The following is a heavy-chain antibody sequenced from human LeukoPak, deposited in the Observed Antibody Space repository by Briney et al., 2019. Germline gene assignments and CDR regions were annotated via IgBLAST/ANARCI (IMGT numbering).Heavy chain of an antibody. CDR1: GFTFSIYW. J-gene: IGHJ1*01. CDR3: AREVFPPGVLH. CDR2: IKPDGSDK. V-gene: IGHV3-7*01. Sequence: QSGGSLRLSCEASGFTFSIYWMSWVRQAPGKGPECVANIKPDGSDKYYVDSMKGRFTISRDNAKNSLYLQMNNLRAEDTAVYYCAREVFPPGVLHWGQGTLVTVSS. D-gene: IGHD2-2*01.